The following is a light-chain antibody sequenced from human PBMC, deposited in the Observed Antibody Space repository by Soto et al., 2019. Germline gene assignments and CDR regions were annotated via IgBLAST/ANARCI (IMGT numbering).Light chain of an antibody. V-gene: IGLV3-21*02. CDR1: NIGNKR. Sequence: SYELTQPPSVSVAPGQTARITCGGNNIGNKRVHWYQQKPGQAPVLVVYDDSDRPSGIPERFSGSNSGNTATLSISRVEAGDEADYYCAAWDDSLNGVVFGGGTKLTVL. CDR3: AAWDDSLNGVV. J-gene: IGLJ2*01. CDR2: DDS.